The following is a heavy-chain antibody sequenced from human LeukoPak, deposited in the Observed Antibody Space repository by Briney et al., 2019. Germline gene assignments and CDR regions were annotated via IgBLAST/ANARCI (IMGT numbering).Heavy chain of an antibody. D-gene: IGHD5-24*01. CDR2: IYRVGST. V-gene: IGHV3-66*01. Sequence: GGSLRLSCAASGFTVSSNYMSWVRQAPGKGLEWVSVIYRVGSTYYADSVKGRFTISRDNSKNTVYLQMNSLRAEDTALYYCAGDHLRDGYNTDAFDIWGHGTMVTVSS. CDR1: GFTVSSNY. J-gene: IGHJ3*02. CDR3: AGDHLRDGYNTDAFDI.